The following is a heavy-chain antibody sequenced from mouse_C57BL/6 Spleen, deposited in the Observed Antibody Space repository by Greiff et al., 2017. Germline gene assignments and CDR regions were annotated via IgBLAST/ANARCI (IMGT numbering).Heavy chain of an antibody. V-gene: IGHV1-81*01. CDR3: ARSDYA. D-gene: IGHD1-1*02. CDR1: GYTFTSYG. Sequence: QVQLQQSGAELARPGASVKLSCKASGYTFTSYGISWVKQRTGQGLEWIGEIYPRSGNTYYNEKFKGKATLTADKSSSTAYMELRSLTSGDSAVYFCARSDYAWGQGTTLTVSS. CDR2: IYPRSGNT. J-gene: IGHJ2*01.